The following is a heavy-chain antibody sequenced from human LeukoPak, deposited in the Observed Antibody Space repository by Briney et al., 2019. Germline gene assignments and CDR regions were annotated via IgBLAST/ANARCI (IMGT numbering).Heavy chain of an antibody. CDR2: IKSKTDGGTT. V-gene: IGHV3-15*01. CDR3: ARDVVVVAASYWFDP. J-gene: IGHJ5*02. CDR1: GFTFSNAW. D-gene: IGHD2-15*01. Sequence: PGGSLRLSCAASGFTFSNAWMSWVRQALGKGLEWVGRIKSKTDGGTTDYAAPVKGRFTISRDDSKNTLYLQMNSLRAEDTAVYYCARDVVVVAASYWFDPWGQGTLVTVSS.